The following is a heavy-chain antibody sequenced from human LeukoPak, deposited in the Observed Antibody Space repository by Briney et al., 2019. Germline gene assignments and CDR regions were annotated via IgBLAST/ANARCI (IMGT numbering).Heavy chain of an antibody. J-gene: IGHJ6*03. CDR3: ARVVAVTGTPVYYMDV. V-gene: IGHV1-2*02. Sequence: ASVKVSCKASGYMFTGYYMHWVRQAPGQGLEWMVWINPNSGGTNYAQKFQGRFTMTRDTSISTAYMDLNRLRSDDTAVYYCARVVAVTGTPVYYMDVWGKGTTVTVSS. CDR2: INPNSGGT. CDR1: GYMFTGYY. D-gene: IGHD6-19*01.